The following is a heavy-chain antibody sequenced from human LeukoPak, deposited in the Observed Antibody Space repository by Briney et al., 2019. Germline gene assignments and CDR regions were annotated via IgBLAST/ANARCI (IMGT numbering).Heavy chain of an antibody. D-gene: IGHD3-22*01. V-gene: IGHV3-21*01. Sequence: GGSLRLSCAASGFTFSSYAMSWVRQAPGKGLEWVSSISSSSYIYYADSVKGRFTISRDNAKNSLYLQMNSLRAEDTAVYYCARDLGGRFHYDSSGYYYGSDIWGQGTMVTVSS. CDR1: GFTFSSYA. J-gene: IGHJ3*02. CDR2: ISSSSYI. CDR3: ARDLGGRFHYDSSGYYYGSDI.